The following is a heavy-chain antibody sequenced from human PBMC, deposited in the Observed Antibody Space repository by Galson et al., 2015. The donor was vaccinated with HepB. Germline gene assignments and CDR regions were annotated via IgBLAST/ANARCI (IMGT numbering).Heavy chain of an antibody. J-gene: IGHJ3*02. V-gene: IGHV3-23*01. D-gene: IGHD6-13*01. Sequence: SLRLSCAASGFTFSSYAMSWVRQAPGKGLEWVSAISGSGGSTYYADSVKGRFTISRDNSKNTLYLQMNSLRAEDTAVYYCAKVQRAGRGYSSSWTAFDIWGQGTMVTVSS. CDR2: ISGSGGST. CDR3: AKVQRAGRGYSSSWTAFDI. CDR1: GFTFSSYA.